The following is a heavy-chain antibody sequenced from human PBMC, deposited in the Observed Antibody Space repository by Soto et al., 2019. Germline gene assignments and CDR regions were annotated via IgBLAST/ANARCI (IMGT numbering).Heavy chain of an antibody. Sequence: HGGCMKISSAASRVTFNSYEMNWVRQAPGKGLEWVSYISSSGSTIYYADSVKCRFSMSRDNAKNSLFLQMNSLRAEDTAVYYCVREGSGGWHFDSWGQGTLVPVFS. CDR3: VREGSGGWHFDS. CDR2: ISSSGSTI. J-gene: IGHJ4*02. D-gene: IGHD6-19*01. V-gene: IGHV3-48*03. CDR1: RVTFNSYE.